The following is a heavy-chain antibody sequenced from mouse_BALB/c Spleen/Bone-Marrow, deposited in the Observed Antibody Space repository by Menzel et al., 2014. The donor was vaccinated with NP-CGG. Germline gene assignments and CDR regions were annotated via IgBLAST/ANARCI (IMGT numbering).Heavy chain of an antibody. Sequence: EVMLVESGAELVRPGASVKLSCTASGFNIKDTYIHWVKQRPEQGLEWIGRIDPAIGNSKYGPKFQGKATFTSDTSSNTAYLQLSSLTSEDTAVYYCARRYYNMAMDYWGQGTSVTVSS. CDR1: GFNIKDTY. J-gene: IGHJ4*01. CDR2: IDPAIGNS. D-gene: IGHD1-1*01. CDR3: ARRYYNMAMDY. V-gene: IGHV14-3*02.